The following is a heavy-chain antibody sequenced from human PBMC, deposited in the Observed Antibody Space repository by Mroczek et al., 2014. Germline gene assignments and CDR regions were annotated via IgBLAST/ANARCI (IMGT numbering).Heavy chain of an antibody. J-gene: IGHJ6*02. CDR3: ARDPATYYYDSSGDYGMDV. D-gene: IGHD3-22*01. Sequence: QVQLQQWGPGLVKPSQTLSLTCTVSGGSISSGGYYWSWIRQHPGKGLEWIGYIYYSGSTYYNPSLKSRVTISVDTSKNQFSLKLSSVTAADTAVYYCARDPATYYYDSSGDYGMDVWGQGTTVTVSS. CDR2: IYYSGST. CDR1: GGSISSGGYY. V-gene: IGHV4-31*03.